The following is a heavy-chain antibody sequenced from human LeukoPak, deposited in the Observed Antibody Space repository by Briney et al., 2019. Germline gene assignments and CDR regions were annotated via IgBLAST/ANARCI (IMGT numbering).Heavy chain of an antibody. Sequence: GGSLRLSCAASGFTFSDYYTSWIRQAPGKGLERVSYISGGSRYTNYADSVKGRFTISRDNAKNSLYLQMNSLRAEDTAVYYCAREYGSGSCFDFWGQGTLVTVSS. CDR3: AREYGSGSCFDF. V-gene: IGHV3-11*05. D-gene: IGHD3-10*01. CDR2: ISGGSRYT. CDR1: GFTFSDYY. J-gene: IGHJ4*02.